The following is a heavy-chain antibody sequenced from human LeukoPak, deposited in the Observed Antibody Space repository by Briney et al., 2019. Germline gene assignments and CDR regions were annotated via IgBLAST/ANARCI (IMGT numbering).Heavy chain of an antibody. J-gene: IGHJ4*02. CDR3: AKVPVGYCSSTSCPKLDY. D-gene: IGHD2-2*01. CDR2: ISGSGGST. Sequence: PGGSLRLSCAASGFTFSSYGMSWVRQAPGKGLEWVSGISGSGGSTFYADSVKGRFTISRDNSKNTLYLQMNSLRVEDTAVYYCAKVPVGYCSSTSCPKLDYWGQGTLVTVSS. CDR1: GFTFSSYG. V-gene: IGHV3-23*01.